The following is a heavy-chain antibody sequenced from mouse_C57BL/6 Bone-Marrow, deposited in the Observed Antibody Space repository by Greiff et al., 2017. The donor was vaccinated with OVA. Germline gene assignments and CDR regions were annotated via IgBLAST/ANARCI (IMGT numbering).Heavy chain of an antibody. Sequence: VQLQQSGPELVKPGASVKIPCKASGYTFTDYNMDWVKQSHGKSLEWIGDINPNNGGTIYNQKFKGKATLTVDKSSSTAYVELRSLTSEDTAVYYCARRGGSSYTYLFAYWGKGTLVTVSA. V-gene: IGHV1-18*01. D-gene: IGHD1-1*01. J-gene: IGHJ3*01. CDR2: INPNNGGT. CDR1: GYTFTDYN. CDR3: ARRGGSSYTYLFAY.